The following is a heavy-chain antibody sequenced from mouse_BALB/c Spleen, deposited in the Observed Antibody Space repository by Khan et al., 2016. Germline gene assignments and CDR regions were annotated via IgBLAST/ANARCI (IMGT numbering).Heavy chain of an antibody. CDR3: ARNEGPITGTGYAMDY. CDR1: GFSLTTYG. D-gene: IGHD4-1*01. CDR2: IWSGGST. V-gene: IGHV2-2*02. Sequence: QVQLQQSGPGLVQPSQSLSITCTVSGFSLTTYGIHWVRRSPGKGLEWLGVIWSGGSTDYNAAFISRLSISKDNSKSQVFFKMNSLQVNDTVIYYCARNEGPITGTGYAMDYWGQGTSVTVSS. J-gene: IGHJ4*01.